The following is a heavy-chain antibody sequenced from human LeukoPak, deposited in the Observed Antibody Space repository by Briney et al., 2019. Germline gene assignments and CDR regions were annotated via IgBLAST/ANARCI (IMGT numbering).Heavy chain of an antibody. CDR3: ARDHVAAASLFVFDY. CDR1: GFTFSTYV. Sequence: GGSLRLSCATSGFTFSTYVMHWVRQAPGKGLEWVAVMSYDGSNKYYADSVKGRFTISRDNSKNTVYLQMNSLRAEDTAVYYCARDHVAAASLFVFDYWGQGTLVTVSS. D-gene: IGHD6-13*01. CDR2: MSYDGSNK. J-gene: IGHJ4*02. V-gene: IGHV3-30*03.